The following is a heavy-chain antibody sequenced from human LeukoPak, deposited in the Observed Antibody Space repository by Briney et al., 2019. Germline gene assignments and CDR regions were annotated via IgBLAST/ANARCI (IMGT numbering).Heavy chain of an antibody. V-gene: IGHV1-69*05. CDR1: GGTFSSYA. J-gene: IGHJ4*02. D-gene: IGHD2-2*01. Sequence: VASVKVSCKASGGTFSSYAISWGRQAPGQGLEWMGGIIPIFGTANYAQKFQGRVTITTDESTSTAYMELSSLRSEDTAVYYCATTSAAPSTNFDYWGQGTLVTVSS. CDR2: IIPIFGTA. CDR3: ATTSAAPSTNFDY.